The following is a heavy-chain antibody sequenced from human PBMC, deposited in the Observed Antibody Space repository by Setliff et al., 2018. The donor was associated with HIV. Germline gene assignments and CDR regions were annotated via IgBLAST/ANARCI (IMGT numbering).Heavy chain of an antibody. V-gene: IGHV4-4*08. J-gene: IGHJ5*01. CDR1: GGSISSSY. CDR2: IYASGTT. CDR3: AREVPRRYDSSGYYWLGWFDS. Sequence: KTSETLSLTCTVSGGSISSSYWSWIRQPPGKGLEWIGFIYASGTTNYNPPLKSRVTISVDTSKNQFSLKLTSVTAADTAVYYCAREVPRRYDSSGYYWLGWFDSWGQGTLVTVSS. D-gene: IGHD3-22*01.